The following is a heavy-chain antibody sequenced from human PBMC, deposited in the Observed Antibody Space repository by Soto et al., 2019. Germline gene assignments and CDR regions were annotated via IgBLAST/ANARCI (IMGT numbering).Heavy chain of an antibody. D-gene: IGHD2-15*01. J-gene: IGHJ4*02. CDR2: IRSQTDGGTT. Sequence: PWGSLRLSCAASGFSFSYAWMSWVRQTPGKGLEWIGRIRSQTDGGTTDYAAPGTGRFAMSLDASRKTRYRQLHSLKNKDSAAYYWATDLLETRSGQPCGVYWDRGSRGTVSS. V-gene: IGHV3-15*01. CDR1: GFSFSYAW. CDR3: ATDLLETRSGQPCGVY.